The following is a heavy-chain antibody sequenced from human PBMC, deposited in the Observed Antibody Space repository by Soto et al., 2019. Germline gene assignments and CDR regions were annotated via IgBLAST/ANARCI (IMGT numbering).Heavy chain of an antibody. Sequence: QVQLVQSGAEVKKPGSSVKVSCKASGGTFSSYAISWVRQAPGQGLEWMGGIIPIFGTANYAQKFQGRVTSTADESTSTAYMELSSLRSEDTAVYYCARDGGIYSTGGRYYFDYWGQGTLVTGSS. V-gene: IGHV1-69*01. CDR2: IIPIFGTA. CDR1: GGTFSSYA. J-gene: IGHJ4*02. CDR3: ARDGGIYSTGGRYYFDY. D-gene: IGHD6-25*01.